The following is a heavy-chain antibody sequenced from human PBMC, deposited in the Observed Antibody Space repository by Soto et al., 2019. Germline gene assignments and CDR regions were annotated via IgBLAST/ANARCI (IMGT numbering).Heavy chain of an antibody. Sequence: GGSLRLSCAASGFALTNYLMTWVRQAPGKGLEWVANIKQDGSERYYLDSVKGRFTISRDNAKNSLYLQMNRLRAEDTAVYYCARALAAADSYWGQGTQVTVSS. CDR2: IKQDGSER. D-gene: IGHD6-13*01. J-gene: IGHJ4*02. CDR3: ARALAAADSY. V-gene: IGHV3-7*05. CDR1: GFALTNYL.